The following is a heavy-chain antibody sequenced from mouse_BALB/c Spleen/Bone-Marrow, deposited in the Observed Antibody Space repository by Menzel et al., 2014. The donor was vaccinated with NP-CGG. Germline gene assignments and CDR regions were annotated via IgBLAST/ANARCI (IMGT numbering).Heavy chain of an antibody. Sequence: VQLQQSGAELVKPGASVKLSCTASGFNTKDTYMHWVKQRPEQGLEWTGRIDPANGNTKYDPKFQGKATITADTSSNTAYLQLSSLTSEDTAVYYCASYYYGSSSFAYWGQGTLVTVSA. D-gene: IGHD1-1*01. V-gene: IGHV14-3*02. CDR3: ASYYYGSSSFAY. J-gene: IGHJ3*01. CDR1: GFNTKDTY. CDR2: IDPANGNT.